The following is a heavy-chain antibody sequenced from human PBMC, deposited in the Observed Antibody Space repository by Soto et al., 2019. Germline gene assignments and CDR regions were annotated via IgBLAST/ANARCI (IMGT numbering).Heavy chain of an antibody. CDR3: ARIHGPSGNHEFDY. CDR1: GVSVTPSGVG. D-gene: IGHD6-19*01. J-gene: IGHJ4*02. CDR2: IDWPDDK. V-gene: IGHV2-70*13. Sequence: SGPTVANPTQTLTLTYSFSGVSVTPSGVGVAWIRQPSGKALEWLSHIDWPDDKYYSTSLKTRVTISKDTSKKQVVLTMTKVDPVYIATYYCARIHGPSGNHEFDYLGPGALVNVFS.